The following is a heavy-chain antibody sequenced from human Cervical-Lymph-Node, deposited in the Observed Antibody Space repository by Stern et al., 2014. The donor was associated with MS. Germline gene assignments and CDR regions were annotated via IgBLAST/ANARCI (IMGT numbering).Heavy chain of an antibody. CDR3: TKRESDFWSGGFDP. V-gene: IGHV3-30*18. D-gene: IGHD3-3*01. CDR1: GFTFSVYG. CDR2: ISYDGSNK. J-gene: IGHJ5*02. Sequence: VQLEESGGGLVQPGGSLRLSCAASGFTFSVYGMHWVRQAPGKGLEWVALISYDGSNKSYADSVKGRFTISRDNSKDTLYLQMNSLRSEDTAVYYCTKRESDFWSGGFDPWGQGTLVTVSS.